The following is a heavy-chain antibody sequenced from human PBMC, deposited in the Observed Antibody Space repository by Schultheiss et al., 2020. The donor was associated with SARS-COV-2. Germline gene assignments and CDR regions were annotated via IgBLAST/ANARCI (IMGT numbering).Heavy chain of an antibody. CDR1: GFTVSSSY. J-gene: IGHJ2*01. D-gene: IGHD7-27*01. CDR3: AKDVGLGTAGYFDL. V-gene: IGHV3-53*05. Sequence: GGSLRLSCAASGFTVSSSYMSWVRQTPRKGLEWVSGISGGGSSTYYADSVKGRFTISRDNSKNTLYLQMNSLRAEDTAVYYCAKDVGLGTAGYFDLWGRGTLVTVSS. CDR2: ISGGGSST.